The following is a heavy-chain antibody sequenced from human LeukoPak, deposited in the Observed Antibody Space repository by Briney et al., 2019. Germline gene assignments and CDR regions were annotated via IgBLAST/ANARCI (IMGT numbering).Heavy chain of an antibody. V-gene: IGHV4-38-2*02. J-gene: IGHJ4*02. CDR1: GYSISSGYY. D-gene: IGHD3-22*01. CDR2: IYHSGST. CDR3: ARDTNYYDSSGYYQGGGY. Sequence: PSETLSLTCTVSGYSISSGYYWGWIRQPPGKGLEWIGSIYHSGSTYYNPSLKSRVTISVDTSKNQFSLKLSSVTAADTAVYYCARDTNYYDSSGYYQGGGYWGQGTLVTVSS.